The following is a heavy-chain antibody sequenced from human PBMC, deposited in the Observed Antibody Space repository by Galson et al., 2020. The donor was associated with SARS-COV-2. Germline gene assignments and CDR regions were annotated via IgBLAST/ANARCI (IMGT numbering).Heavy chain of an antibody. V-gene: IGHV1-2*02. J-gene: IGHJ6*03. CDR3: ARLSGPGVYYYYMDV. CDR1: GYTFSGYY. CDR2: INPSSGGT. D-gene: IGHD3-10*01. Sequence: ASMKVSCKASGYTFSGYYIHWVRQAPGQGLEWMGWINPSSGGTNYAQKFQGRVTMTRDTSISTAYMDLSRLRSDDTAVYYCARLSGPGVYYYYMDVWGKGTTVTVSS.